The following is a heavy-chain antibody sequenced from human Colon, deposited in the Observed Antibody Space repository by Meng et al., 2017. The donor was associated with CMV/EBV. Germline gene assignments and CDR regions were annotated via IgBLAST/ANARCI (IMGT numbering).Heavy chain of an antibody. CDR1: GFTFSNYW. J-gene: IGHJ4*02. CDR2: IDSDENNSSDESKT. CDR3: ITEAPGGDY. Sequence: GESLKISCAASGFTFSNYWMHWVRQPPGEGLVWVARIDSDENNSSDESKTRYADSVKGRFTISRDNAKNTLYLQMNSLRAEDTAFYYCITEAPGGDYWGQGTLVTVSS. V-gene: IGHV3-74*01. D-gene: IGHD1-14*01.